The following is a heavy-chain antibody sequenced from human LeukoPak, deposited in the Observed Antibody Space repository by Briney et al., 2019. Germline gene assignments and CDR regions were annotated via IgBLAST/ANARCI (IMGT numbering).Heavy chain of an antibody. CDR3: TIIPLAATLDWSDP. CDR2: INPSSGGT. D-gene: IGHD6-19*01. CDR1: GYTFTGYY. J-gene: IGHJ5*02. Sequence: ASVKVSCKASGYTFTGYYIHWVRQPPGQGHEWMGWINPSSGGTNFAQKFQSRVTMTRDTSISTAYMELSRLTSDDTAVYYCTIIPLAATLDWSDPWGQGTLVTVSS. V-gene: IGHV1-2*02.